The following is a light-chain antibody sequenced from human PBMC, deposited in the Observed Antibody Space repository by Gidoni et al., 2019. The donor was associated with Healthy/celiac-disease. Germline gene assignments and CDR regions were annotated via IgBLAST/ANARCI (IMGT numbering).Light chain of an antibody. Sequence: DIQLTQSPAFLSASVGDRVTITCRASQGISSYLAWYQQKPGKAPNLLIYAASTLQSGVPSRFIGSGSWTEVTLTISSLQPEDFSTYYCQQLNSYPLTFGGGTKVEIK. CDR2: AAS. J-gene: IGKJ4*01. CDR1: QGISSY. CDR3: QQLNSYPLT. V-gene: IGKV1-9*01.